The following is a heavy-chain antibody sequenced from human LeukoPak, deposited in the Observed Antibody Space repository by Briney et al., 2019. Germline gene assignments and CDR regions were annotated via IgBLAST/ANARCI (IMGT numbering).Heavy chain of an antibody. D-gene: IGHD4-17*01. Sequence: PSETLSLTCTVSGGSISSYYWSWIRLPPGKGLEWIGYIYYSGSTNYNPSLKSRVTISVDTSKNQFSLKLSSVTAADTAVYYCARGDGVTRSVALYYGMDVWGQGTTVTVSS. V-gene: IGHV4-59*01. CDR1: GGSISSYY. CDR2: IYYSGST. CDR3: ARGDGVTRSVALYYGMDV. J-gene: IGHJ6*02.